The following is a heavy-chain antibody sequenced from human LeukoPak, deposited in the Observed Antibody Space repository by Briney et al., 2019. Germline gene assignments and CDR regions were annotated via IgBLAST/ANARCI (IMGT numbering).Heavy chain of an antibody. J-gene: IGHJ4*02. CDR2: VRDHGSSP. Sequence: GGSLRLSCLTSRFVFSDYGMHWVRQAPGKGLEWVAVVRDHGSSPYYADSVKGRFTISRDNSKNTLYLQMNSLRAGDTAVYSCSRESGARYPSAGPRYWGRGTLVTVSS. CDR3: SRESGARYPSAGPRY. D-gene: IGHD1-14*01. V-gene: IGHV3-30*12. CDR1: RFVFSDYG.